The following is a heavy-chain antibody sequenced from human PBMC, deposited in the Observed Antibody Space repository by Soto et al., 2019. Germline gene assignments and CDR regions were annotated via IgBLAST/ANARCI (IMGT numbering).Heavy chain of an antibody. CDR2: IYYSGST. Sequence: PSETLCLTCTVAGGSISSSSYYWGWIRQPPGKGLEWIGSIYYSGSTYYNPSLKSRVTISVDTSKNQFSLKLSSVTAADTAVYYCARTYYYDSSYFDYWGQGTLVTVSS. CDR1: GGSISSSSYY. V-gene: IGHV4-39*01. CDR3: ARTYYYDSSYFDY. D-gene: IGHD3-22*01. J-gene: IGHJ4*02.